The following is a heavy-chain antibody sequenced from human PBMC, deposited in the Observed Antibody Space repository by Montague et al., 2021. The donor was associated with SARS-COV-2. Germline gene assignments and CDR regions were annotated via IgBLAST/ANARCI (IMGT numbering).Heavy chain of an antibody. CDR1: GFSLSTSGMC. V-gene: IGHV2-70*01. CDR3: ARVRYFDTTFDY. Sequence: PALVKPTQTLTLTCTFSGFSLSTSGMCVSWIRQPPGKAPEWLALIDWDDDKFYITPLKTRLTISKDTSKHQVVLTMTNMDPVDTATYYCARVRYFDTTFDYWGQGTLVTVSS. D-gene: IGHD3-9*01. CDR2: IDWDDDK. J-gene: IGHJ4*02.